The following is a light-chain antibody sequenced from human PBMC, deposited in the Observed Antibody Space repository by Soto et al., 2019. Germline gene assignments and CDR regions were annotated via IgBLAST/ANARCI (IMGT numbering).Light chain of an antibody. V-gene: IGKV3-20*01. CDR2: DAS. CDR1: ENVASNY. Sequence: IVLTQSPGTLSLSPGERATLSCRASENVASNYLAWYQQKPGQAPRLLIFDASSRATDIPDRFSGSGSGTDFTLIISRLEPEDFAVYHCQQYAISPWTFGQGTKVEAK. J-gene: IGKJ1*01. CDR3: QQYAISPWT.